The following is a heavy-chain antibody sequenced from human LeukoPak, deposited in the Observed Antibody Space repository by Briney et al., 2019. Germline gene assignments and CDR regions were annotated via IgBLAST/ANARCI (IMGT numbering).Heavy chain of an antibody. V-gene: IGHV3-48*01. J-gene: IGHJ4*02. CDR3: AREWAYRYHFDY. CDR2: ISSTSTI. Sequence: PGGSLRLSCAASGFTFSSYSMNWVRQAPGKGLEWVSYISSTSTIYYADSVKGRFTISRDNAKNSLYLQMNSLRAEDTAVYYCAREWAYRYHFDYWGQGTLVTVSS. D-gene: IGHD1-14*01. CDR1: GFTFSSYS.